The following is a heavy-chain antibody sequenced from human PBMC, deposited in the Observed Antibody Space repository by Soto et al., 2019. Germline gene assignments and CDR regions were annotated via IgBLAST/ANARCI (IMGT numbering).Heavy chain of an antibody. Sequence: DVQLVESGGGLIQPGESLRLSCGAFGFTISGKKYVAWVSQAPGKGLEWVSALYDIDGSFYADSVKGRFTTSSDSSKTTVYLQMNDLRPDDTAVYYCATWHEREHAYDVWGLGTTVTVSS. CDR3: ATWHEREHAYDV. CDR2: LYDIDGS. V-gene: IGHV3-53*01. J-gene: IGHJ3*01. D-gene: IGHD1-1*01. CDR1: GFTISGKKY.